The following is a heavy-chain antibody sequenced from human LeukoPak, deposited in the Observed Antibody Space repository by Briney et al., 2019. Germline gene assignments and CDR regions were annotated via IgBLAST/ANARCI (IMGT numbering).Heavy chain of an antibody. CDR1: GLTFSRYG. CDR2: IWHDGSYQ. D-gene: IGHD1-26*01. J-gene: IGHJ4*02. V-gene: IGHV3-33*06. Sequence: PGGSLRLSCAASGLTFSRYGMHWVRQAPRKGLEGVAVIWHDGSYQYYADSVKGRFTISRDSSKNTLYLQMNSLRAEDTAVYYCAKDGVGATSLDCWGQGTLVTVSS. CDR3: AKDGVGATSLDC.